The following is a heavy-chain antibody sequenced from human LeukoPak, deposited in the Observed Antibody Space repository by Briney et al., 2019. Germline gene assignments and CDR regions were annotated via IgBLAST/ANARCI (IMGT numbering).Heavy chain of an antibody. CDR1: GGSISSSSYY. V-gene: IGHV4-39*01. Sequence: SGTLSLTCTVSGGSISSSSYYWGWIRQPPGKGLEWIGSIYYSGSTYYNPSLKSRVTISVDTSKNQFSLKLSSVTAADTAVYYCARLYVSGAAYWGQGTLVTVSS. J-gene: IGHJ4*02. D-gene: IGHD6-19*01. CDR3: ARLYVSGAAY. CDR2: IYYSGST.